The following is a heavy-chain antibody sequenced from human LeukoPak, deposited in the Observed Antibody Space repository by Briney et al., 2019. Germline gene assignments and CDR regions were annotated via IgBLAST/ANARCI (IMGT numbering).Heavy chain of an antibody. CDR3: ARDPRWEPAGD. CDR1: GYSISSGYY. D-gene: IGHD1-26*01. Sequence: SETLSFTCTVSGYSISSGYYWGWIRQPAGKGLEWIGSIYHSGSTYYNPSLKSRVTISVDTSKNQFSLKLSSVTAADTAVYYCARDPRWEPAGDWGQGTLVTVSS. CDR2: IYHSGST. V-gene: IGHV4-38-2*02. J-gene: IGHJ4*02.